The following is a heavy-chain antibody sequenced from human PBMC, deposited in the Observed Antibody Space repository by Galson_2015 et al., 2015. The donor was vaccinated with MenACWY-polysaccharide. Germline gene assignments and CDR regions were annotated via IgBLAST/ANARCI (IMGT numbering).Heavy chain of an antibody. CDR2: MIPNSGNT. Sequence: SVKVSCKASGYSFSSYDINWVRQTTGQGLEWMGWMIPNSGNTGYAQKFQGRVTMTRNTSISIAYMELSSLRSEDTAVYYCARGGKYYYDRSGYLNWFDPWGQGTLVTVSS. CDR1: GYSFSSYD. J-gene: IGHJ5*02. D-gene: IGHD3-22*01. CDR3: ARGGKYYYDRSGYLNWFDP. V-gene: IGHV1-8*01.